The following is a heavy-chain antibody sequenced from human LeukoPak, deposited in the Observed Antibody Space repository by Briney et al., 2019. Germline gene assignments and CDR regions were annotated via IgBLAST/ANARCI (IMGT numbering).Heavy chain of an antibody. CDR2: IGAYNGNT. CDR1: GYTFTSYG. J-gene: IGHJ4*02. D-gene: IGHD3-10*01. CDR3: ARVAVGARGVITSFDY. V-gene: IGHV1-18*01. Sequence: ASVKVSCKASGYTFTSYGISWVRQAPGQGLEWMGWIGAYNGNTNYAQKLQGRVTMTTDTSTSTAYMELRSLRSDDTAVYYCARVAVGARGVITSFDYWGQGTLVTVSS.